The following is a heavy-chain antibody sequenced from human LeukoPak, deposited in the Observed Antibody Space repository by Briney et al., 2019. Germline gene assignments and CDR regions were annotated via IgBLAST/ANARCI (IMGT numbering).Heavy chain of an antibody. V-gene: IGHV4-31*03. Sequence: SETLSLTCTVSGGSISSGGYYWSWIRQHPGKGLEWIGYIYYSGSTYYNPSLKSRVTISVDTSKNQFSLKLSSVTAADTAVYYCARDLCYGGCFGYWGQGTLVTVSS. CDR2: IYYSGST. J-gene: IGHJ4*02. D-gene: IGHD2-8*01. CDR3: ARDLCYGGCFGY. CDR1: GGSISSGGYY.